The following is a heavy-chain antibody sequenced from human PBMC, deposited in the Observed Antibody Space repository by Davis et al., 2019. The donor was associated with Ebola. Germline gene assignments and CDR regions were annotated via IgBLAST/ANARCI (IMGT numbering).Heavy chain of an antibody. CDR3: AKDPAFYSFGDLFYYYYGMDV. D-gene: IGHD3-10*01. V-gene: IGHV3-30*18. J-gene: IGHJ6*02. CDR1: GFTFSSYG. Sequence: GESLKISCAASGFTFSSYGMHWVRQAPGKGLEWVAVISYDGSNKYYADSVKGRFTISRDNSKNTLYLQMNSLRAEDTAVYYCAKDPAFYSFGDLFYYYYGMDVWGQGTTVTVSS. CDR2: ISYDGSNK.